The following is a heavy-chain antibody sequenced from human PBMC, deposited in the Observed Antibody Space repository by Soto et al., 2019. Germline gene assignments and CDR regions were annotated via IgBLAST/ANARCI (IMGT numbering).Heavy chain of an antibody. V-gene: IGHV4-30-4*01. D-gene: IGHD3-22*01. CDR2: IYYSGST. CDR1: GGSISSSDYY. Sequence: PSETLPLTCTVSGGSISSSDYYWSWIRQPPGKGLEWIGYIYYSGSTYYNPSLKSRVTISVDTSKNQFSLKLSSVTAADTAVYYCARDRTSMIVDYWGQGTLVTVSS. CDR3: ARDRTSMIVDY. J-gene: IGHJ4*02.